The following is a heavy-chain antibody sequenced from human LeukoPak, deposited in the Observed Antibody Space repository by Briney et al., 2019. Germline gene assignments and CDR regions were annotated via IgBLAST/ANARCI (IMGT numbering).Heavy chain of an antibody. CDR3: ARDQLGGTMVRGFDP. CDR2: IYTSGST. J-gene: IGHJ5*02. D-gene: IGHD3-10*01. CDR1: GGSFSGYY. V-gene: IGHV4-4*07. Sequence: SETLSLTCAVYGGSFSGYYWSWIRQPAGKGLEWIGRIYTSGSTNYNPSLKSRVTMSVDTSKNQFSLKLSSVTAADTAVYYCARDQLGGTMVRGFDPWGQGTLVTVSS.